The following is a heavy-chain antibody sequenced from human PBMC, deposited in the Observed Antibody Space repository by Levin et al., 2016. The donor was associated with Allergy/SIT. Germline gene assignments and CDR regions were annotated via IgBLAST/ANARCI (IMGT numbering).Heavy chain of an antibody. D-gene: IGHD2-2*01. Sequence: WVRQAPGQGLEWMGWISAYNGNTNYAQKLQGRVTMTTDTSTSTAYMELRSLRSDDTAVYYCARVGYCSSTSCLGRIPPANYYYYGMDVWGQGTTVTVSS. V-gene: IGHV1-18*01. J-gene: IGHJ6*02. CDR3: ARVGYCSSTSCLGRIPPANYYYYGMDV. CDR2: ISAYNGNT.